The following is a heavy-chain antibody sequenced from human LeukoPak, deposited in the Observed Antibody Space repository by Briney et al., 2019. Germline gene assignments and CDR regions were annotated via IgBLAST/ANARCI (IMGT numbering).Heavy chain of an antibody. CDR2: SSAYNDNT. CDR1: GYTFTSFG. D-gene: IGHD5-18*01. Sequence: ASVKVSCTASGYTFTSFGISWVRQAPGQGLGWMGWSSAYNDNTNSAQKFQGRVTMTTDTSTSTAYMEVRSLRSDDTAVYYCTRDLGVDTTMIFFDYWGQGSLVTVSS. CDR3: TRDLGVDTTMIFFDY. J-gene: IGHJ4*02. V-gene: IGHV1-18*01.